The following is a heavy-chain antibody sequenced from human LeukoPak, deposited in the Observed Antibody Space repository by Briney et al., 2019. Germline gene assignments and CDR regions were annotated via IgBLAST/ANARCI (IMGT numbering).Heavy chain of an antibody. CDR1: GYTFTGYY. CDR3: AIHKTDDFWSGYFDY. V-gene: IGHV1-2*02. D-gene: IGHD3-3*01. J-gene: IGHJ4*02. CDR2: INPNSGGT. Sequence: GASVKVSCKASGYTFTGYYMRWVRQAPGQGLEWMGWINPNSGGTNYAQKFQGRVTMTRDTSISTAYMELSRLRSDDTAVYHCAIHKTDDFWSGYFDYWGQGTLVTVSS.